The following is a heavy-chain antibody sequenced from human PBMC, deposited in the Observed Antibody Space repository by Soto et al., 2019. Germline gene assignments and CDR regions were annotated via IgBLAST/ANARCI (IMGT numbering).Heavy chain of an antibody. Sequence: PSETLSLTCTVSGGSISSYYWSWIRQPPGKGLEWIGYIYYSGSTNYNPSLKSRVTISVDTSKNQFSLKLSSVTAADTAVYYCARLLDYALGNYYYGMDVWGQGTTVTVSS. CDR2: IYYSGST. V-gene: IGHV4-59*01. CDR1: GGSISSYY. J-gene: IGHJ6*02. D-gene: IGHD4-17*01. CDR3: ARLLDYALGNYYYGMDV.